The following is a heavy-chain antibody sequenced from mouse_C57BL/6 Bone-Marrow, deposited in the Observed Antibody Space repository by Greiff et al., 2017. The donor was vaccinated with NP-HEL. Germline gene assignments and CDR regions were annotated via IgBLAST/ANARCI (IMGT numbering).Heavy chain of an antibody. J-gene: IGHJ4*01. CDR1: GFNIKDDY. V-gene: IGHV14-4*01. CDR2: IDPENGDT. CDR3: TTGSYYGSSLYYYAMDY. D-gene: IGHD1-1*01. Sequence: VQLKESGAELVRPGASVKLSCTASGFNIKDDYMHWVKQRPEQGLEWIGWIDPENGDTEYASKFQGKATITADTSSNTAYLQLSSLTSEDTAVYYCTTGSYYGSSLYYYAMDYWGQGTSVTVSS.